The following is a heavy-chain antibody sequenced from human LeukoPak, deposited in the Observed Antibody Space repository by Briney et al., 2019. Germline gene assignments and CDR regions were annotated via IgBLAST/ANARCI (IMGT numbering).Heavy chain of an antibody. J-gene: IGHJ4*02. CDR1: GYTFTGYY. Sequence: ASVKVSCKASGYTFTGYYMHWVRQAPGQGLEWMGWINPNSGGTNYAQRFQGRVTMTRDTSISTAYMELSRLRSDDTAVYYCARRMEELWFGELNGPALDYWGQGTLVTVSS. D-gene: IGHD3-10*01. V-gene: IGHV1-2*02. CDR2: INPNSGGT. CDR3: ARRMEELWFGELNGPALDY.